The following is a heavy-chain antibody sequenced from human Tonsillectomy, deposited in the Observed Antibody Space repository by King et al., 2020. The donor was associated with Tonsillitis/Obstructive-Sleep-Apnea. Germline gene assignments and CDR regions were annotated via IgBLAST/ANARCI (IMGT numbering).Heavy chain of an antibody. CDR3: ARARSSGWGDDAFDI. V-gene: IGHV3-20*04. J-gene: IGHJ3*02. CDR2: INWNGGRT. CDR1: VFTFDDYG. Sequence: VQLVESGGGVVRPGGSLRLSWAASVFTFDDYGMSWVRQAPGKGLECVSGINWNGGRTGYADSVTGRFTLSRDNAKNSLYLQMNSLRAEDTALYYCARARSSGWGDDAFDIWGQGTMVTVSS. D-gene: IGHD6-19*01.